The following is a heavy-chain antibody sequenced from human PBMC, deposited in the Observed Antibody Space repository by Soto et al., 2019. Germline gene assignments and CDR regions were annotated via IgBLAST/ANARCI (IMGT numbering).Heavy chain of an antibody. CDR3: ARDFGYGDYLGWYFAL. V-gene: IGHV3-53*01. D-gene: IGHD4-17*01. Sequence: EVQLVESGGGLIQPGGSLRLSCAASGFTVSSNYMSWVRQAPGKGLEWVSVIYSGGSTYYADSVKGRFTISRDNSKNTLYLLMNCLRAEDTAVYYCARDFGYGDYLGWYFALWGRGTLVTVSS. J-gene: IGHJ2*01. CDR1: GFTVSSNY. CDR2: IYSGGST.